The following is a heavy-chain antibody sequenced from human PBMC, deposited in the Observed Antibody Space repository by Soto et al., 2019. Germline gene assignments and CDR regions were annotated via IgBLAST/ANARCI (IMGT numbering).Heavy chain of an antibody. CDR3: ARLNQLFFGVAASPSYYYYGMDV. D-gene: IGHD3-3*01. CDR2: ISAYNGNT. Sequence: ASVKVSCKASGYTFTSYGISWVRQAPGQGLERMGWISAYNGNTNYAQKLQGRVTMTTDTSTSTAYMELRSLRSNDTAVYYCARLNQLFFGVAASPSYYYYGMDVWGQGTTVTVSS. J-gene: IGHJ6*02. V-gene: IGHV1-18*01. CDR1: GYTFTSYG.